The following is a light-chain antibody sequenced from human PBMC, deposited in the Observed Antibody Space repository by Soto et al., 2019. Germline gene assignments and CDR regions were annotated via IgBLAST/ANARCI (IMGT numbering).Light chain of an antibody. CDR2: AAS. Sequence: DIQMTQSPSSLSASVGDRVTITCRASQSISSYLNWYQQKPGKAPKLLIYAASSLQSGVPSRFSGSGSGTDFTPTISSLQHEDFAPYYCQQSYSTPVTFGQGNKVEIK. V-gene: IGKV1-39*01. CDR1: QSISSY. J-gene: IGKJ1*01. CDR3: QQSYSTPVT.